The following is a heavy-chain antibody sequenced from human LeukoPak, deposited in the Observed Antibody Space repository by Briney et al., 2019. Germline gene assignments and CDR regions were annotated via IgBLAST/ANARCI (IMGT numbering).Heavy chain of an antibody. CDR3: ARGGYSGDYYYYGMDV. Sequence: SETLSLTCTVSGGSISCGDYYWSWIRQPPGKGLEWIGEINHSGSTNYNPSLKSRVTISVDTSENQFSLKLSSVTAADTAVYYCARGGYSGDYYYYGMDVWGQGTTVTVSS. CDR1: GGSISCGDYY. D-gene: IGHD6-13*01. J-gene: IGHJ6*02. CDR2: INHSGST. V-gene: IGHV4-34*01.